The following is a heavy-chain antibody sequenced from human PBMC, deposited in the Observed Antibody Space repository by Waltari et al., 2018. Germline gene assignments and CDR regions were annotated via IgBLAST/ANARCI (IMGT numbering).Heavy chain of an antibody. CDR3: ARHLGDDFGDPTWRQIDY. CDR2: LYPGDSDT. CDR1: GYSFTSYW. J-gene: IGHJ4*02. D-gene: IGHD4-17*01. V-gene: IGHV5-51*01. Sequence: EVQLVQSGAEVKKPGESLKISCKGSGYSFTSYWIGWVRQTPGKGRESMGILYPGDSDTRYSPSFQGQVTISADKSISTAYLQWSSLKASDTAMYYCARHLGDDFGDPTWRQIDYWGQGTLVTVSS.